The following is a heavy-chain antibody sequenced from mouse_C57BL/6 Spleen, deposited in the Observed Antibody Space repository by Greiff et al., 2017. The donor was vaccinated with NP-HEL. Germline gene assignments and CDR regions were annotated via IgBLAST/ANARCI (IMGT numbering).Heavy chain of an antibody. J-gene: IGHJ2*01. CDR3: ARYYYYGTYYFDY. D-gene: IGHD1-1*01. CDR1: GYSITSGYY. V-gene: IGHV3-6*01. Sequence: EVQLLESGPGLVKPSQSLSLTCSVTGYSITSGYYWNWIRQFPGNKLEWMGYISYDGSNNYNPSLKNRISITRDTSKNQFFLKLNSVTTEDTATYYCARYYYYGTYYFDYWGQGTTLTVSS. CDR2: ISYDGSN.